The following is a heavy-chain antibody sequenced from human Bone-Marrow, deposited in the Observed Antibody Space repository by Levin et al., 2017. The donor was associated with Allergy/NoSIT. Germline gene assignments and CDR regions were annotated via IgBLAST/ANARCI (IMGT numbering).Heavy chain of an antibody. J-gene: IGHJ6*03. CDR2: IYPGDSDI. CDR3: VRHSSGWSRSYKYMDV. CDR1: GYTFTNYW. D-gene: IGHD6-19*01. V-gene: IGHV5-51*01. Sequence: PGGSLRLSCKGSGYTFTNYWIGWVRQMPGKGLEWMGIIYPGDSDITYSPSFQDQVTISVDRSISTAYLEWSSLKASDTAIYYCVRHSSGWSRSYKYMDVWGKGTTVTVS.